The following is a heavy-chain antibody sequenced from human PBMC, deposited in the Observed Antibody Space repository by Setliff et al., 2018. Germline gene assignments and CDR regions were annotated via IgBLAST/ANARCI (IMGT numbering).Heavy chain of an antibody. J-gene: IGHJ4*02. D-gene: IGHD3-10*01. CDR2: ISSSGSTI. Sequence: GGSLRLSCAASGFIVSSDWMSWIRQAPGKGLEWVSYISSSGSTIYYADSVKGRFTISRDNAKNSLYLQMNSLRAEDTAVYYCARESRMVRGVITPSDYWGQGTLVTVSS. V-gene: IGHV3-11*01. CDR1: GFIVSSDW. CDR3: ARESRMVRGVITPSDY.